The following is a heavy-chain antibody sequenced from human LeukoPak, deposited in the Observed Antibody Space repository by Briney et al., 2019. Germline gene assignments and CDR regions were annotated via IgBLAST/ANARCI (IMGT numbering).Heavy chain of an antibody. V-gene: IGHV3-7*01. CDR2: IKQDGSEK. CDR1: GFTLGDYW. CDR3: ARGYKLVPAAKYGMDV. D-gene: IGHD2-2*01. Sequence: GGSLRLSCAAPGFTLGDYWMSWVRQAPGKGLEWVANIKQDGSEKYYVDSVKGRFTISRDNAKNSLYLQMNSPRAEDTAVYYCARGYKLVPAAKYGMDVWGQGTTVTVSS. J-gene: IGHJ6*02.